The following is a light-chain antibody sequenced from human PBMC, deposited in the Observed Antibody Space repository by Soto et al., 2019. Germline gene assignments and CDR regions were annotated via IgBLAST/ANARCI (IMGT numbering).Light chain of an antibody. CDR3: QQYLLYWWT. J-gene: IGKJ1*01. CDR2: RAS. CDR1: QSVNDW. V-gene: IGKV1-5*03. Sequence: DLQMTQSPSTLSASIGDRVTITCRASQSVNDWLAWFQQKPGKAPKLLMYRASSLETGVPSRFSGSGYGTEFTLTISSLQPDDFATYYCQQYLLYWWTFGQGTKVEIK.